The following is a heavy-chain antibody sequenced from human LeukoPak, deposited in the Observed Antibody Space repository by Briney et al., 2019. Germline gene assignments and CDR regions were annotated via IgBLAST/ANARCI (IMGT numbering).Heavy chain of an antibody. Sequence: ASVKVSCKASGYTFTSYYMHWVRQAPGQGLEWMGIINPSGGSTNYAQKFQGRVTMTRDMSTSTVYMELSSLRSEDTAVYYCARDLRYYDSSGYYGVHYYYYMDVWGKGTTVTVSS. CDR1: GYTFTSYY. CDR3: ARDLRYYDSSGYYGVHYYYYMDV. J-gene: IGHJ6*03. V-gene: IGHV1-46*01. CDR2: INPSGGST. D-gene: IGHD3-22*01.